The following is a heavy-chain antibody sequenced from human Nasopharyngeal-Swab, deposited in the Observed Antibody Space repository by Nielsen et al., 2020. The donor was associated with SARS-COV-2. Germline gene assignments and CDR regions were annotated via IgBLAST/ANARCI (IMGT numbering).Heavy chain of an antibody. CDR1: GFSFSTSGVG. CDR2: IYWDDDK. Sequence: SGPTLAKPTQTFTLPCTFSGFSFSTSGVGVGWIRQPPGKALEWLAIIYWDDDKRYSPSLKSRLTITKDTSKNQVVLTMTNMDPVDTATYYCAHRLRDSSGWYGFDYWGQGTLVTVSS. V-gene: IGHV2-5*02. CDR3: AHRLRDSSGWYGFDY. J-gene: IGHJ4*02. D-gene: IGHD6-19*01.